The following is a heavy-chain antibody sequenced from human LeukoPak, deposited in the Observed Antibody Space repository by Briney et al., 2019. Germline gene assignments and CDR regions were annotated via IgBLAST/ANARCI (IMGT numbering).Heavy chain of an antibody. CDR3: AKGAAIDH. Sequence: GGSLRLSCAASGFTFNNYAMNWVRQAPGKGLEWVAAVTGPADTTYYADSVKGRFTISRDSFKDTVYLQMNRLGAEDTALYYCAKGAAIDHWGHGTLVTVSS. CDR2: VTGPADTT. D-gene: IGHD5-24*01. CDR1: GFTFNNYA. J-gene: IGHJ4*01. V-gene: IGHV3-23*01.